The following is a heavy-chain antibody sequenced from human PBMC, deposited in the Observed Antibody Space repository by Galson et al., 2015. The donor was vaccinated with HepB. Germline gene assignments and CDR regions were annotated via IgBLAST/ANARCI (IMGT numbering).Heavy chain of an antibody. J-gene: IGHJ3*02. D-gene: IGHD2-2*01. Sequence: SLRLSCAASGFTFSSYGMHWVRQAPGKGLEWVAVISYDGSNKYYADSVKGRFTISRDNSKNTLYLQMSSLRAEDTAVYYCAKVLWAMNLHLRAFDIWGQGTMVTVSS. CDR1: GFTFSSYG. CDR3: AKVLWAMNLHLRAFDI. V-gene: IGHV3-30*18. CDR2: ISYDGSNK.